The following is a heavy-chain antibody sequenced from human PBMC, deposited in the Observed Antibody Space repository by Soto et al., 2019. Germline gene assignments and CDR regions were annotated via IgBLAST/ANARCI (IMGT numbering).Heavy chain of an antibody. CDR2: ISYDGSNK. Sequence: QVQLVESWGGVVQPGRSLRLSCAASGFTFSSYGMHWVRQAPGKGLEWVAVISYDGSNKYYADSVKGRFTNSRDNSKNTLYLQMNSLRAEDTAVYYCAKVLGYCSSTSCYEFDYWGQGTLVTVSS. J-gene: IGHJ4*02. D-gene: IGHD2-2*01. CDR3: AKVLGYCSSTSCYEFDY. V-gene: IGHV3-30*18. CDR1: GFTFSSYG.